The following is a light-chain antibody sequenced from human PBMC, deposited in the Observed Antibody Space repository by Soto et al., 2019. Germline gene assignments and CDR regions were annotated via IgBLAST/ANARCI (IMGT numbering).Light chain of an antibody. CDR2: DAS. V-gene: IGKV1-5*01. CDR3: QQYDSYSWT. J-gene: IGKJ1*01. CDR1: QSISTR. Sequence: DIPMSQSPSTVSASVGDTDTIPCRASQSISTRLAWYQQKAGTAPKVLIYDASRLESGVPSRISGSGSGTEFTLTIIRLQPDDFASYYCQQYDSYSWTFGQGTKVDIK.